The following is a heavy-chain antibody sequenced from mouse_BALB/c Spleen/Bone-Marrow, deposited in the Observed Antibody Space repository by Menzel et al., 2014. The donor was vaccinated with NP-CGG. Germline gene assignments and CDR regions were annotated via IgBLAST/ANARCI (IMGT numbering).Heavy chain of an antibody. CDR2: INPGSGGT. V-gene: IGHV1-54*01. Sequence: QVQLKESGAELVRPGTSVKVSCRASGYAFTNYLIEWVKQRPGQGLEWIGVINPGSGGTNYNEKFKGKATLTADKSSSTAYMQLSSLTSDDSAVYFCARSGYYGSNYAMDYWGQGTSVTVSS. J-gene: IGHJ4*01. CDR3: ARSGYYGSNYAMDY. D-gene: IGHD1-1*01. CDR1: GYAFTNYL.